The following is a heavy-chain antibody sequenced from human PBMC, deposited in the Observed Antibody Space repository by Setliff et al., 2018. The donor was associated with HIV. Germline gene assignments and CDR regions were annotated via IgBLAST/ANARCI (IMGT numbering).Heavy chain of an antibody. Sequence: ASVKVSCKASGYTFTSYTMNWVRQAPGQGLEWMGWINTNTGNPTYAPGFTGRFVFSLDTSVSTAYLQISSLKAEDTVVYYCARGALVPAAIGAYYYYMDAWGKGTTVTVSS. J-gene: IGHJ6*03. V-gene: IGHV7-4-1*02. CDR2: INTNTGNP. D-gene: IGHD2-2*01. CDR1: GYTFTSYT. CDR3: ARGALVPAAIGAYYYYMDA.